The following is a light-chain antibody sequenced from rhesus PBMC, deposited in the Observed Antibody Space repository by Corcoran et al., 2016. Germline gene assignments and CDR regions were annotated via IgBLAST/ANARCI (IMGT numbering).Light chain of an antibody. CDR1: QSISSW. CDR2: KAS. Sequence: DIQMTQSPSSLSASVGDTVTTTCRASQSISSWSDWYQQKPGKAPKLLIYKASSLQSGVPSRFSGCGSGTDFTLPISRLQPENFAAYYCLPFGSSPWSFAQRTKVEIK. J-gene: IGKJ1*01. V-gene: IGKV1-22*01. CDR3: LPFGSSPWS.